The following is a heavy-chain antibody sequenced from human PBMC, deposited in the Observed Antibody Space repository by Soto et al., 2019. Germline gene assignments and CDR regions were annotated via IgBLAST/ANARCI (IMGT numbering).Heavy chain of an antibody. Sequence: QVQLVESGGGVVQPGRSLRLSCAASGFTFSSYAMHWVRQAPGKGLGWVAVISDDGSNKYYADSVKGRFTISRDNSKNTMYLQMNSLRAEDTAVYYCARVPSSSGRAHFDYWGQGTLVTVSS. CDR2: ISDDGSNK. V-gene: IGHV3-30-3*01. J-gene: IGHJ4*02. CDR3: ARVPSSSGRAHFDY. CDR1: GFTFSSYA. D-gene: IGHD2-15*01.